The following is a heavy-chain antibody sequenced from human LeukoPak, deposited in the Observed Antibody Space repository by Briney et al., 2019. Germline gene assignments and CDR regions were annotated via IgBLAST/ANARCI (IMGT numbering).Heavy chain of an antibody. Sequence: ASVTVSCKTSGYTFTNFGITWVRQAPGQGLEWMGWISAYNSNTNYAQRVQGRVTMTTDTSTSTAFMELRSLKSDDTAVYYCAREMGAVDYYYGMDVWGQGTTVTVSS. CDR1: GYTFTNFG. D-gene: IGHD6-19*01. V-gene: IGHV1-18*01. J-gene: IGHJ6*02. CDR2: ISAYNSNT. CDR3: AREMGAVDYYYGMDV.